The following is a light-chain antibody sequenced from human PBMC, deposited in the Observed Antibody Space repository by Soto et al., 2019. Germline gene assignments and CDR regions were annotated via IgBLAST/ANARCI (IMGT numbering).Light chain of an antibody. CDR2: EFI. J-gene: IGLJ1*01. CDR1: SSDVGVYNY. V-gene: IGLV2-14*01. CDR3: SSSTSSSTPFV. Sequence: QSVPSQPASVSRSPGQSVTISCTGTSSDVGVYNYVSWYQQHPGKAPKLIIYEFINRPSVVSNRFSGSKSGNTASLNISGLKAEDEADYYCSSSTSSSTPFVFGTRTKVTVL.